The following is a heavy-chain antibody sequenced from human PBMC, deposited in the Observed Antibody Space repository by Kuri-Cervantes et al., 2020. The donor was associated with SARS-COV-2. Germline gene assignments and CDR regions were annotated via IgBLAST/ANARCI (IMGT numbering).Heavy chain of an antibody. J-gene: IGHJ4*02. Sequence: ASVKVSCKASGYTFTSYAMNWVRQAPGQGLEWMGWINTNTGNPTYAQGFTGRFAFSLDTSVSTAYLQISSLKAEDTAVYSCASATWVGTKNFDYWGQGTLVTVSS. V-gene: IGHV7-4-1*02. CDR2: INTNTGNP. CDR1: GYTFTSYA. CDR3: ASATWVGTKNFDY. D-gene: IGHD1-26*01.